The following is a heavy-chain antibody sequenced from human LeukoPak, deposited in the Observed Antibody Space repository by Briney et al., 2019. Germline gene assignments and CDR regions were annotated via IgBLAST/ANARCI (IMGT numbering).Heavy chain of an antibody. CDR3: ARDRHSNYNFDY. J-gene: IGHJ4*02. CDR1: GGTFSSYA. CDR2: IIPILGIA. Sequence: ASVKVSCKASGGTFSSYAISWVRQAPEQGLEWMGRIIPILGIANYAQKFQGRVTITADKSTSTAYMELSSLRSEDTAVYYCARDRHSNYNFDYWGQGTLVTVSS. D-gene: IGHD4-11*01. V-gene: IGHV1-69*04.